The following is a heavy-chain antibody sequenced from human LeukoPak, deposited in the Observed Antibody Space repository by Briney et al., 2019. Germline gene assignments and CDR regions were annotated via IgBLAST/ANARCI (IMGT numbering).Heavy chain of an antibody. Sequence: ASVKVSCKASGGTFSSYAISWVRQAPGQGLEWMGGIIPIFGTANYAQKLQGRVTMTTDTSTSTAYMELRSLRSDDTAVYYCARDPTYCSSTSCYPGTFDYWGQGTLVTVSS. J-gene: IGHJ4*02. CDR2: IIPIFGTA. D-gene: IGHD2-2*01. CDR1: GGTFSSYA. CDR3: ARDPTYCSSTSCYPGTFDY. V-gene: IGHV1-69*05.